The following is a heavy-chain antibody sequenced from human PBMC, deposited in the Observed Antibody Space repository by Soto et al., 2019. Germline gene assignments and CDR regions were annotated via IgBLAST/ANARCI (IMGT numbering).Heavy chain of an antibody. D-gene: IGHD3-3*01. J-gene: IGHJ6*02. CDR3: ARKVLRLLEWSPEYGMDV. Sequence: GGSLRLSCAASGFTFSSYSMNWVRQAPGKGLEWVSSISSSSSYIYYADSVKGRFTISRDNAKNSLYLQMNSLRAEDTAVYYCARKVLRLLEWSPEYGMDVWGQGTTVTVSS. V-gene: IGHV3-21*01. CDR2: ISSSSSYI. CDR1: GFTFSSYS.